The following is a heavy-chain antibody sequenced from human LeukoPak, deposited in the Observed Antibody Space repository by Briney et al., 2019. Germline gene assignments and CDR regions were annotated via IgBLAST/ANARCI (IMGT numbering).Heavy chain of an antibody. CDR3: ARDSYDILTGSPYGMDV. CDR1: GYTFTSYG. J-gene: IGHJ6*04. CDR2: ISAYNGNT. Sequence: GASVKVSCKASGYTFTSYGISWVGQAPGQGLEWMGWISAYNGNTNYAQKLQGRVTMTTDTSTSTAYMELRSLRSDDTAVYYCARDSYDILTGSPYGMDVWGKGTTVTVSS. D-gene: IGHD3-9*01. V-gene: IGHV1-18*04.